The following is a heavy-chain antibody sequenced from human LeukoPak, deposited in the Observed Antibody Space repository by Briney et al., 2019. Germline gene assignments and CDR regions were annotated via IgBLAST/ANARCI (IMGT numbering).Heavy chain of an antibody. J-gene: IGHJ6*03. Sequence: SETLSLTCTVSGGSISSSSYYWGWIRQPPGKGLEWIGSIYYSGSTYYNPSLKSRVTISVDTSKNPFSLKLSSVTAADTAVYYCARLVYYYMDVWGKGPTVTVSS. CDR2: IYYSGST. CDR1: GGSISSSSYY. CDR3: ARLVYYYMDV. V-gene: IGHV4-39*01.